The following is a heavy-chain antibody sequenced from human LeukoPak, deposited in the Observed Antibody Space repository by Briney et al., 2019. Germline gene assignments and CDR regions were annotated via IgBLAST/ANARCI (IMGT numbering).Heavy chain of an antibody. Sequence: GGSLRLPCAASGFTFRSYAMHWVRQTPDKGLEWVAVISYDGSKKHHADSVKGRFTISRDNSKNTLYLQMNSLRAEDTAVYYCASAKSIGFDYWGQGTLVTVSS. CDR2: ISYDGSKK. J-gene: IGHJ4*02. CDR1: GFTFRSYA. D-gene: IGHD6-6*01. CDR3: ASAKSIGFDY. V-gene: IGHV3-30*04.